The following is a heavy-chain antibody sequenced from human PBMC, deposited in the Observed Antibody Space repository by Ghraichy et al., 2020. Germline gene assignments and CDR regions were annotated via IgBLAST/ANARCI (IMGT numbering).Heavy chain of an antibody. D-gene: IGHD1/OR15-1a*01. V-gene: IGHV3-23*01. CDR2: ISGDSADT. Sequence: GESLNISCAATGFTFSTSGMTWVRQAPGKGLEWVSTISGDSADTYYADSVKGRFTISRDNSKNTLYLQMNSLRAEDTAVYHFAKGGTERGWGQGTLVTVSS. J-gene: IGHJ4*02. CDR3: AKGGTERG. CDR1: GFTFSTSG.